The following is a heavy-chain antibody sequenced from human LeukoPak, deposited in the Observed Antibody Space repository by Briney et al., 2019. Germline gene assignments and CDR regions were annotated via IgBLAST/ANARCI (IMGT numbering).Heavy chain of an antibody. CDR3: ARMRDGYMGRYYLDY. CDR1: GFTFSSYW. CDR2: IKEDGSDT. D-gene: IGHD5-24*01. V-gene: IGHV3-7*04. Sequence: GGSLRLSCAASGFTFSSYWMSWVRQASGQGLEWVANIKEDGSDTKYVESVKGRFTTSRDNAKNSLYLQMNSLTAEDTAVYYCARMRDGYMGRYYLDYWGQEILLTVSS. J-gene: IGHJ4*02.